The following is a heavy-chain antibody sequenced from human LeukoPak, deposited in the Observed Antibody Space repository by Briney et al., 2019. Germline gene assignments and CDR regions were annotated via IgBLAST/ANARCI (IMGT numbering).Heavy chain of an antibody. D-gene: IGHD5-18*01. J-gene: IGHJ6*02. CDR3: AKGKGGYSYGYYYYGMDV. Sequence: PGGSLRLSCAASGFTFSSYGMHWVRQAPGKGLEWVAVISYDGSNKYYADSVKGRFTISRDNSKNTLYLQMNSLRAEDTAVYYCAKGKGGYSYGYYYYGMDVWGQGTTVTVSS. V-gene: IGHV3-30*18. CDR2: ISYDGSNK. CDR1: GFTFSSYG.